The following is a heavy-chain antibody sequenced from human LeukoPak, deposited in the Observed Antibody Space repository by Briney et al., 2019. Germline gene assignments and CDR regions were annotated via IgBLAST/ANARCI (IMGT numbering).Heavy chain of an antibody. D-gene: IGHD5-12*01. CDR3: ARDLGGYTLDYYFDY. J-gene: IGHJ4*02. CDR1: GFTFSSYA. Sequence: GGSLRLSCAASGFTFSSYAMSWVRQAPGKGLEWVSVIDSGDRTYYADSVKGRFTISRDNSKNTLYLQMNSLRAEDTAVYYCARDLGGYTLDYYFDYWGQGTLVTVSS. V-gene: IGHV3-66*01. CDR2: IDSGDRT.